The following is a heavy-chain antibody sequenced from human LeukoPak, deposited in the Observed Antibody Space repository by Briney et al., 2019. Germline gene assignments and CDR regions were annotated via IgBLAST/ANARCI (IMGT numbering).Heavy chain of an antibody. J-gene: IGHJ4*02. D-gene: IGHD3-22*01. CDR3: AREGHSSGYYNY. Sequence: GASLRLSCAASGFSFSDYYMSWIRQAPGKGLEWISYISSSGDTIYYADSVEGRFSIYRDNARNSLYLQMSSLRAEDTAVYYCAREGHSSGYYNYWGQGTLVTVSS. V-gene: IGHV3-11*01. CDR1: GFSFSDYY. CDR2: ISSSGDTI.